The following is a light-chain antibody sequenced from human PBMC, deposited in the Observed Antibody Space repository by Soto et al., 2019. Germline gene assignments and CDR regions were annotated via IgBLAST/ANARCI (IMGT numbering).Light chain of an antibody. V-gene: IGKV3-20*01. J-gene: IGKJ2*01. CDR3: QQYGSLLYT. Sequence: EIVLTQSPGTLSLSPGERATLSCRASQSVSSSYLAWYQKKPGQAPRLLIYGASSRDTGIPDRFSGSGSGTDFTLTISRLEPEDFAVYYCQQYGSLLYTFGQGTKLEIK. CDR1: QSVSSSY. CDR2: GAS.